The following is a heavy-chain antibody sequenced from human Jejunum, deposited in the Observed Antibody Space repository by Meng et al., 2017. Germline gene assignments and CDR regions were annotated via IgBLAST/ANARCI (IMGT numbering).Heavy chain of an antibody. CDR2: TYYRSKWYN. J-gene: IGHJ3*02. CDR1: GDSVSSNIAT. Sequence: SQTPSLTFAISGDSVSSNIATWNWIRQSPSRGLEWLGRTYYRSKWYNDYAVSVKSRITINPDTSKNQFPLQLNSVTPEDTDVYYCARRNAFDIWGQGTRVTVSS. CDR3: ARRNAFDI. V-gene: IGHV6-1*01.